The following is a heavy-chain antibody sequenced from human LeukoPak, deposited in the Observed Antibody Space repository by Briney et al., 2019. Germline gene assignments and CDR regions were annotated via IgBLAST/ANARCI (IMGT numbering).Heavy chain of an antibody. Sequence: SETLSLTCAVYGGSFSGYYWSWIRQPPGKGLEWIGEINHSGSTNYNPSLKSRVTISVGTSKNQFSLKLSSVTAADTAVYYCASRPGYCSGGSCFNFDYWGQGTLVTVSS. CDR2: INHSGST. CDR1: GGSFSGYY. D-gene: IGHD2-15*01. CDR3: ASRPGYCSGGSCFNFDY. J-gene: IGHJ4*02. V-gene: IGHV4-34*01.